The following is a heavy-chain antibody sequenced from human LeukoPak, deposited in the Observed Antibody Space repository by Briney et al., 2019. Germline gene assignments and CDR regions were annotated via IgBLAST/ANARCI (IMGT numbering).Heavy chain of an antibody. J-gene: IGHJ4*02. D-gene: IGHD4-17*01. CDR2: ISYDGSNK. V-gene: IGHV3-30*04. Sequence: GGSLRLSYAASGFTFSSYAMHWVRQAPGKGLEWVAVISYDGSNKYYADSVKGRFTISRDNSKNTLYLQMNSLRAEDTAVYYCAREQDYGDYLFDYWGQGTLVTVSS. CDR3: AREQDYGDYLFDY. CDR1: GFTFSSYA.